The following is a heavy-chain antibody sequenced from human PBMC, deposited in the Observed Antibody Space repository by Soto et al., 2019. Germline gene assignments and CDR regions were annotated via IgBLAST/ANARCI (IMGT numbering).Heavy chain of an antibody. D-gene: IGHD6-19*01. J-gene: IGHJ6*02. CDR3: AWDEIAVANRVGMDV. V-gene: IGHV1-69*06. Sequence: QVQLVQSGAEVKKPGSSVKVSCKASGGAFRSYTISWVRQAPGQGLEWMGGITPIFGAANYAQKFEGRVTISADKSTTTAYMELSNLTSGDTAVDYYAWDEIAVANRVGMDVWGQGTTVTVSS. CDR2: ITPIFGAA. CDR1: GGAFRSYT.